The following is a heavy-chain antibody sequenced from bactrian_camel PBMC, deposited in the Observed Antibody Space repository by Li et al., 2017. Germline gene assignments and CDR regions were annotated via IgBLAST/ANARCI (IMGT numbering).Heavy chain of an antibody. Sequence: QLVESGGGSVQAGGSLRLSCAVSADTYSSSVVGWFRQAPKKERVGVAAMFTGGGSIYYADSVKGRFTVSRDTSKNSVVLEMNSLKSDDTATYFCAADNTYCSSRHCCLGRPMLERDFHYWGQGTQVTVS. V-gene: IGHV3S54*01. CDR3: AADNTYCSSRHCCLGRPMLERDFHY. D-gene: IGHD2*01. CDR2: MFTGGGSI. CDR1: ADTYSSSV. J-gene: IGHJ6*01.